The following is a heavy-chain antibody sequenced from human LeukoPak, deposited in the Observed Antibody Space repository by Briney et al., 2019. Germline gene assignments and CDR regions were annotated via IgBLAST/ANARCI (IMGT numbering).Heavy chain of an antibody. CDR1: GYTFTSYY. Sequence: ASVKVSCKASGYTFTSYYMHWVRQAPGQGLEWMGIINPSGGSTSYAQKFQGRVTMTEDTSTDTAYMELSSLRSEDTAVYYCATQGWHGDYWGQGTLVTVSS. J-gene: IGHJ4*02. V-gene: IGHV1-46*01. CDR2: INPSGGST. CDR3: ATQGWHGDY. D-gene: IGHD6-19*01.